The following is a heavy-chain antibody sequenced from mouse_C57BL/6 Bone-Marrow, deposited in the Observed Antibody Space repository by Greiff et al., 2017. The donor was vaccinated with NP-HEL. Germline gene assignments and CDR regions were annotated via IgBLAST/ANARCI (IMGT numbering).Heavy chain of an antibody. Sequence: EVQLQQSGAELVWPGASVKLSCTASGFNIKDDYMHWVKQRPEQGLEWIGWIDPENGDTEYASKFQGKATITADTSSNTAYLQLSSLTSEDTAVYYCTTEGYYGSTWFAYWGQGTLVTVSA. CDR2: IDPENGDT. CDR1: GFNIKDDY. J-gene: IGHJ3*01. D-gene: IGHD1-1*01. V-gene: IGHV14-4*01. CDR3: TTEGYYGSTWFAY.